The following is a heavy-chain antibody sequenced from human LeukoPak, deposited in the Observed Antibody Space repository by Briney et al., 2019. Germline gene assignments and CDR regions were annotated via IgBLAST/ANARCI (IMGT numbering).Heavy chain of an antibody. CDR1: GFTFSSYV. D-gene: IGHD2-2*02. CDR3: ARDRGVVVPAAIYNWFDP. Sequence: SGGSLRLSCAASGFTFSSYVISWVRQAPGEGLEWVAVISYDGSNKYYADSVKGRFTISRDNSKNTLYLQMNSLRAEDTAVYYCARDRGVVVPAAIYNWFDPWGQGTLVTVSS. J-gene: IGHJ5*02. V-gene: IGHV3-30-3*01. CDR2: ISYDGSNK.